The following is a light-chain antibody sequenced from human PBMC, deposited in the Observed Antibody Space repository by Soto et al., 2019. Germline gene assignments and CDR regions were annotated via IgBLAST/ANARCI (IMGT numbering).Light chain of an antibody. Sequence: QSALTQPASVSGSPGQSITISCTGTSSDVGGYNYVSWYQQHPGKAPKLMIYEVSNRPSGVSNRFSGSKSGNTASLTISGLQAEDEAYYFCSSYTSSSTLGVFGGGTKRTVL. J-gene: IGLJ2*01. CDR3: SSYTSSSTLGV. CDR1: SSDVGGYNY. CDR2: EVS. V-gene: IGLV2-14*01.